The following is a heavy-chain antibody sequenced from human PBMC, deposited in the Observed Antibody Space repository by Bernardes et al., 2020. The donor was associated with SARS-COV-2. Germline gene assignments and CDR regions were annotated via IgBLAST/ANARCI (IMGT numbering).Heavy chain of an antibody. CDR3: ARVQSYDSSGYFAPSDY. J-gene: IGHJ4*02. CDR1: GYTFTSYG. D-gene: IGHD3-22*01. CDR2: ISAYNGNT. V-gene: IGHV1-18*01. Sequence: ASMKVSCKASGYTFTSYGISWVRQAPGQGLEWMGWISAYNGNTNYAQKLQGRVTMTTDTSTSTAYMELRSLRSDDTAVYYCARVQSYDSSGYFAPSDYWGQGTLVTVSS.